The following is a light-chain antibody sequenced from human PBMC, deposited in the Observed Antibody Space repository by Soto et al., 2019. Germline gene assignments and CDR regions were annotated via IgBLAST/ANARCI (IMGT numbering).Light chain of an antibody. V-gene: IGLV2-14*01. J-gene: IGLJ1*01. CDR2: DVN. Sequence: QSVLTQPASRSGSPGQSITISCTGTSSDVGGYNYVSWYQQHPDRAPKLLIYDVNNRPSGVSNRFSGSKSGNTASLTISGLQAEDEADYYCCSYTGSSTYVFGTGTKVTVL. CDR3: CSYTGSSTYV. CDR1: SSDVGGYNY.